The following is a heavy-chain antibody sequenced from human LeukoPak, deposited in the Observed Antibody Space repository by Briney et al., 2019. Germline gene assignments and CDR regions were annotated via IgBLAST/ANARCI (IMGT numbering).Heavy chain of an antibody. J-gene: IGHJ4*02. CDR3: ARLGYDFDY. CDR1: GVSISSSNSY. CDR2: IYYSGNT. V-gene: IGHV4-39*07. Sequence: SETLSLTCTVSGVSISSSNSYWGWIRQPPGKGLEWIGSIYYSGNTYYNASLKSQVSISIDTSKNQFSLKLSSVTAADTAVYYCARLGYDFDYWGQGTLVTVSS. D-gene: IGHD3-16*01.